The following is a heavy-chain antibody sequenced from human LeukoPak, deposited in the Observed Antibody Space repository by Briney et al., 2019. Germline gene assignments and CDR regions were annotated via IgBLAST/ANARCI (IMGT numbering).Heavy chain of an antibody. CDR1: GGSFSGYY. V-gene: IGHV4-34*01. CDR2: INHSGST. J-gene: IGHJ4*02. D-gene: IGHD2-2*02. Sequence: SETLSLTCAVYGGSFSGYYWSWIRQPPGKGLEWIGEINHSGSTNYNPSLKSRVTISVDTSKNQFSLKLSSVTAADTAVYYCARLTIAVVPAAIFLFDYWGQGTLVTVSS. CDR3: ARLTIAVVPAAIFLFDY.